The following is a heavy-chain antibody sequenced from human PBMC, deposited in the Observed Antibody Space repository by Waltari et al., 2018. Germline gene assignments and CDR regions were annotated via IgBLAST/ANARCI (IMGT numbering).Heavy chain of an antibody. CDR1: GFTFSSYA. D-gene: IGHD3-10*01. Sequence: EVQLLESGGGLVQPGGSLTLSCAGSGFTFSSYAMNWVRQAPGKGLEWVSILYSAGRTYYAEAVKGRFTISRDNFQNRVFLQMNSLRAEDTAIYYCARRLSGSGSQPFDYWGQGTLVTVSS. J-gene: IGHJ4*02. CDR3: ARRLSGSGSQPFDY. CDR2: LYSAGRT. V-gene: IGHV3-23*03.